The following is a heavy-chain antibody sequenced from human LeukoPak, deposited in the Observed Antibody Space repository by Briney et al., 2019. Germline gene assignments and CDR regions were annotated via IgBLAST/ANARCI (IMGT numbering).Heavy chain of an antibody. CDR1: GYTFTSCG. J-gene: IGHJ4*02. CDR3: ASALGDTAMVMAFDY. V-gene: IGHV1-18*01. CDR2: ISAYNGNT. D-gene: IGHD5-18*01. Sequence: ASVKVSCKASGYTFTSCGISWVRQAPGQGLEWMGWISAYNGNTNYAQKLQGRVTMTTDTSTSTAYMELRSLRSDDTAMYYCASALGDTAMVMAFDYWGQGTLVTVSS.